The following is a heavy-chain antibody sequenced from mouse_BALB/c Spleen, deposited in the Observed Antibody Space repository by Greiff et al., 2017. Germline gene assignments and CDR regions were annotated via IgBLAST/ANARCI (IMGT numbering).Heavy chain of an antibody. J-gene: IGHJ3*01. V-gene: IGHV2-9*02. D-gene: IGHD1-1*01. CDR3: ARRGSSPFAY. Sequence: ESGPGLVAPSQSLSIPCTVSGFSLTSYGVHWVRQPPGKGLEWLGVIWAGGSTNYNSALMSRLSISKDNSKSQVFLKMNSLQTDDTAMYYCARRGSSPFAYWGQGTLVTVSA. CDR1: GFSLTSYG. CDR2: IWAGGST.